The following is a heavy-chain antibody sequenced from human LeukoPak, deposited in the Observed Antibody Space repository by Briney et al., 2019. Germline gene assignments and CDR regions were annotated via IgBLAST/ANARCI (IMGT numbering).Heavy chain of an antibody. V-gene: IGHV4-30-2*01. Sequence: PSQTLSLTCTVSGGSISSGGYYWSWIRQPPGKGLEWIGYIYHSGSTYYNPSLKSRVTISVDRSKNQFSLKLCSVTAADTAVYYCAREEYSGYADYWGQGTLVTVSS. CDR1: GGSISSGGYY. CDR3: AREEYSGYADY. CDR2: IYHSGST. J-gene: IGHJ4*02. D-gene: IGHD5-12*01.